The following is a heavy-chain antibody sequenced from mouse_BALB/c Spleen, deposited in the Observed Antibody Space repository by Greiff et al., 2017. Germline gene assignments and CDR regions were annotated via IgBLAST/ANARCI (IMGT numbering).Heavy chain of an antibody. Sequence: EVKLVESGPGLVKPSQSLSLTCSVTGYSITSGYYWNWIRQFPGNKLEWMGYISYDGSNNYNPSLKNRISITRDTSKNQFFLKLNSVTTEDTATYYCATIYYGIDYWGQGTTLTVSS. V-gene: IGHV3-6*02. CDR2: ISYDGSN. CDR3: ATIYYGIDY. CDR1: GYSITSGYY. D-gene: IGHD2-1*01. J-gene: IGHJ2*01.